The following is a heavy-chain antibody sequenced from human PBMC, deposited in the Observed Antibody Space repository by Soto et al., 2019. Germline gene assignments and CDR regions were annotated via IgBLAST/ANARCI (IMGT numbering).Heavy chain of an antibody. D-gene: IGHD3-22*01. J-gene: IGHJ4*02. V-gene: IGHV4-31*03. Sequence: TSETLSLTCTVSGGSISSGGYYWSWILQHPGKGLEWIGYIYHSGGTYYNPSLKSRVTISVDTSKNQFSLKLSSVTAADTAVYYCARYIYYDSSLIYYFDYWGQGTLVTVSS. CDR1: GGSISSGGYY. CDR2: IYHSGGT. CDR3: ARYIYYDSSLIYYFDY.